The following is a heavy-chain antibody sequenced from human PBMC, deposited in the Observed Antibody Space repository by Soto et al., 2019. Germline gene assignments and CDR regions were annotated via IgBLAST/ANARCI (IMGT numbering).Heavy chain of an antibody. CDR2: ISADNGNT. CDR1: GYTFTSYG. D-gene: IGHD6-19*01. CDR3: ASDHLAVAGTGELGY. V-gene: IGHV1-18*01. J-gene: IGHJ4*02. Sequence: QVQLVQSGAEVKKPGASVKVSCKASGYTFTSYGISWVRQAPGQGLEWMGWISADNGNTNYAQKLQGRVTMTTDTATSTAYMELRSLRSDDTAMDYFASDHLAVAGTGELGYWGQGTLVTVSS.